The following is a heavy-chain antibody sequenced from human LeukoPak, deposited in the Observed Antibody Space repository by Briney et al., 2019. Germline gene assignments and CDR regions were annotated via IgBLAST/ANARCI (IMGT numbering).Heavy chain of an antibody. CDR3: ARDPYIVARIESYYYYGMDV. CDR2: IYTSGST. Sequence: SQTLSLTCTVSGGSISSGSYYWSWIRQPAGKGLEWIGRIYTSGSTNYNPSLKSRVTISVDTSKNQFSLKLSSVTAADTAVYYCARDPYIVARIESYYYYGMDVWGQGTTVTVSS. D-gene: IGHD3-16*02. J-gene: IGHJ6*02. CDR1: GGSISSGSYY. V-gene: IGHV4-61*02.